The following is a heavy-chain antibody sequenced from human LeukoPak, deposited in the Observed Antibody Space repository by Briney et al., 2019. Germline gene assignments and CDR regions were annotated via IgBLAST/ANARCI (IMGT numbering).Heavy chain of an antibody. CDR1: GFTFDEYA. J-gene: IGHJ4*02. CDR3: GKDIGSSGYPDTFDY. V-gene: IGHV3-43D*03. Sequence: PGGSLRLSCAASGFTFDEYAMHGVPHAPGKGLEGFALISLDGGRTYYADSVKGRFTISRDNSKNSLYLQMNRLRAEDTALYYCGKDIGSSGYPDTFDYWGQGTLVTGSS. CDR2: ISLDGGRT. D-gene: IGHD3-22*01.